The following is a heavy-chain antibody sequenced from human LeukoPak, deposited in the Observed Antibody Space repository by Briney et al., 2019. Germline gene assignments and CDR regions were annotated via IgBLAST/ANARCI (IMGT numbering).Heavy chain of an antibody. J-gene: IGHJ6*03. CDR2: IYYSGST. D-gene: IGHD3-16*01. Sequence: PSETLSLTCTVSGGSISSSSSYWGWIRQPPGKGLEWIGSIYYSGSTYYNPSLKSRVTISVDTSKNQFSLKLSSVTAADTAVYYCARGVNTYLWFGGDYMDVWGKGSTVTVSS. CDR3: ARGVNTYLWFGGDYMDV. CDR1: GGSISSSSSY. V-gene: IGHV4-39*01.